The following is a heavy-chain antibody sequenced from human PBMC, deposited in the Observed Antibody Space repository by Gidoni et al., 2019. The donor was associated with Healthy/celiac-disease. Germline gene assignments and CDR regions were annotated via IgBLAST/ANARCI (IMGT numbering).Heavy chain of an antibody. CDR2: ISYDGSNK. D-gene: IGHD6-19*01. CDR1: AFPFSRYG. Sequence: QVQLVESGGCVVQPGRSLSLSCAASAFPFSRYGMNWVRQAPGKGLEWVAVISYDGSNKYYADSVKGRFTISRDNSKNTRYLQMNSLRAEDTAVYYCAKDPMVAGLLYYFDYWGQGTLVTVSS. J-gene: IGHJ4*02. CDR3: AKDPMVAGLLYYFDY. V-gene: IGHV3-30*18.